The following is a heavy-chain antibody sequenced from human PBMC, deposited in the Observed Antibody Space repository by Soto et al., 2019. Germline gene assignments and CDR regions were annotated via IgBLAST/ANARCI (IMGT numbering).Heavy chain of an antibody. J-gene: IGHJ4*02. CDR3: ASGNHGITGTSDY. D-gene: IGHD1-7*01. V-gene: IGHV4-38-2*01. CDR2: ILPNGGT. CDR1: GYSISSGYY. Sequence: SETLSLTCDVSGYSISSGYYWGWIRQPPGKGLEWIGEILPNGGTNYNPSFKSRVTISVDKSKNNFSLRLNSVTAADTAVYYCASGNHGITGTSDYWGQGTLVTVSS.